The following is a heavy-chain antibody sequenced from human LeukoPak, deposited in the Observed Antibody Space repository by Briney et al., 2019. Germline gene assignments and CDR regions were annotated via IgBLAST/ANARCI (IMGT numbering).Heavy chain of an antibody. CDR1: GGSISSFY. J-gene: IGHJ3*02. CDR2: IYHSGST. CDR3: ARQGAIVGATRAFDI. D-gene: IGHD1-26*01. V-gene: IGHV4-59*12. Sequence: PSETLSLTCTVSGGSISSFYWSWIRQPPGKGLEWIGYIYHSGSTYYNPSLKSRVTISVDRSKNQFSLKLSSVTAADTAVYYCARQGAIVGATRAFDIWGQGTMVTVSS.